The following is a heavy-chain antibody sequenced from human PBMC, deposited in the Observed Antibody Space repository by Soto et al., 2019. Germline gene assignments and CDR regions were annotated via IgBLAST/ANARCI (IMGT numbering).Heavy chain of an antibody. D-gene: IGHD6-13*01. J-gene: IGHJ2*01. CDR2: IIPILGIA. Sequence: QVQLVQSGAEVKKPGSSVKVSCKASGGTFSSYTISWVRQAPGQGLEWMGRIIPILGIANYAQKFQGRVTITADKSTSTAYMELSSLRSEDTAVYYCARVGGRSWSPYWYFDLWGRGTLVTVSS. CDR1: GGTFSSYT. V-gene: IGHV1-69*02. CDR3: ARVGGRSWSPYWYFDL.